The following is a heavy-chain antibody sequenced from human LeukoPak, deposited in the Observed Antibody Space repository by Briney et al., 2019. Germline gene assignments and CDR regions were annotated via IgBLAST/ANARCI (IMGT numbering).Heavy chain of an antibody. CDR1: GFPFSSYA. V-gene: IGHV3-23*01. D-gene: IGHD2-2*01. CDR2: ISGSGGST. CDR3: AKKESRDCSSTSCLIGMDV. J-gene: IGHJ6*02. Sequence: GGSLRLSCAASGFPFSSYAMSWVRQAPGKGLEWVSAISGSGGSTYYADSVKGRFTISRDNSKNTLYLQMNSLRAEDTAVYYCAKKESRDCSSTSCLIGMDVWGQGTTVTVSS.